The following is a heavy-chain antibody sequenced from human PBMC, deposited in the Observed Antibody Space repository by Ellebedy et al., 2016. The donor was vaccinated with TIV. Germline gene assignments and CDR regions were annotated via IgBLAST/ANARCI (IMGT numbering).Heavy chain of an antibody. CDR1: GFTFSYYW. J-gene: IGHJ4*02. D-gene: IGHD3-10*01. CDR2: IDSDGHTT. V-gene: IGHV3-74*01. Sequence: GESLKISCTASGFTFSYYWLHWVRQAPGKGLEWVSRIDSDGHTTRYADLVEGRFTISRDNAENSLYLKMNSLRAEDTAVYYCATERGAYSGSGQAFDYWGQGTLVTVSS. CDR3: ATERGAYSGSGQAFDY.